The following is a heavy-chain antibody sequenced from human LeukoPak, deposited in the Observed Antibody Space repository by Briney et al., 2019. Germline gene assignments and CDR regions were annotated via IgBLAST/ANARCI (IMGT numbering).Heavy chain of an antibody. V-gene: IGHV4-4*02. CDR3: ARDLYGSGTRFDY. Sequence: KPSGTLSLTCAVSGVSISSSTWWSWVRQPPGKGLEWVGEIYHSGSTNYNPSLKSRVTKSVDKSKNQFSLKVSSVTAADTAVYYCARDLYGSGTRFDYWGQGALVTVSS. J-gene: IGHJ4*02. D-gene: IGHD3-10*01. CDR1: GVSISSSTW. CDR2: IYHSGST.